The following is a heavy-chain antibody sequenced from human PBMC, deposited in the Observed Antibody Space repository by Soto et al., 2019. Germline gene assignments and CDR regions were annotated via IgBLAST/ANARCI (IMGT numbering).Heavy chain of an antibody. Sequence: SETLSLTCTVSGGSISSSSYYWGWIRQPPGKGLEWIGRIYYSGSTYYNPSLKSRVTISVDTSKNQFSLKLGSVTAADTAVYYCARRVEWELLRRVYYFDYWGQGTLVTVSS. CDR1: GGSISSSSYY. V-gene: IGHV4-39*01. D-gene: IGHD1-26*01. J-gene: IGHJ4*02. CDR3: ARRVEWELLRRVYYFDY. CDR2: IYYSGST.